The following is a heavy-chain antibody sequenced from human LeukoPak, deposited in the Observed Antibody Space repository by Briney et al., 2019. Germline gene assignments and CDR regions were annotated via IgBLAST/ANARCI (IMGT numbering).Heavy chain of an antibody. D-gene: IGHD1-26*01. Sequence: SETLSLTCTVSGGSISSYYWSWIRQPPGKGLERIGYIYYSGSTNYNPSLKSRVTISVDTSKSQFSLKLTSVTATDTAVYYCARQDYSGTYLFDYWGQGTLVTVSS. CDR3: ARQDYSGTYLFDY. V-gene: IGHV4-59*08. CDR1: GGSISSYY. J-gene: IGHJ4*02. CDR2: IYYSGST.